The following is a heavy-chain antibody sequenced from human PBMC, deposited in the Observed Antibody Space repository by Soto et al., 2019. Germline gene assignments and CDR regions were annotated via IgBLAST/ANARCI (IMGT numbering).Heavy chain of an antibody. D-gene: IGHD3-9*01. CDR1: GYTFSTYD. J-gene: IGHJ4*02. CDR3: AREGRRPYYAILTDYFRFDY. Sequence: ASVKVSCKASGYTFSTYDISWVRQAPGQGLEWMGGISGNNGNTNYAQNVQDRVTMTTDTSTNTAYMELRSLRSEETAVYYCAREGRRPYYAILTDYFRFDYWGQGTLVTVSS. CDR2: ISGNNGNT. V-gene: IGHV1-18*01.